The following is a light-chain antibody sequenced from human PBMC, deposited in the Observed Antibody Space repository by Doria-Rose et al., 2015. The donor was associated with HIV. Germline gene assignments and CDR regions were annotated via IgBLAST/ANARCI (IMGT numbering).Light chain of an antibody. V-gene: IGKV3-20*01. J-gene: IGKJ1*01. CDR1: QSVSANY. Sequence: EIVLTQSPGTLSLSPGERATLSCRASQSVSANYLAWYQQRPGQSPRLLIYGASSRATDIPDRFSGSVSGTDFTLTISRLEPEDCAVYYCHQYASSRTFGQGTKVEIK. CDR3: HQYASSRT. CDR2: GAS.